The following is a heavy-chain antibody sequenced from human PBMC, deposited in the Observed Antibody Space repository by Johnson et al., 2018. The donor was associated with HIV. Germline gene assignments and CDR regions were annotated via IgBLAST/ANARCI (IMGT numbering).Heavy chain of an antibody. CDR3: ARACSGGSCYEEKSPDAFDI. CDR1: GFTFSRYT. J-gene: IGHJ3*02. D-gene: IGHD2-15*01. V-gene: IGHV3-64*01. CDR2: ISSNGAST. Sequence: EKLVESGGGLVQPGGSLRLSCAASGFTFSRYTMHWVRQAPGKGLEYVSTISSNGASTYYANSVKGRFSISRDNSKNTLYLQMNSLRAEDTAVYYCARACSGGSCYEEKSPDAFDIWGQGTMVTVSS.